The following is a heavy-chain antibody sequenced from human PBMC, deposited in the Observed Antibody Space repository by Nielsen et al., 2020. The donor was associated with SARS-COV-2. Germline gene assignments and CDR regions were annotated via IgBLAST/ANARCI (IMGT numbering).Heavy chain of an antibody. CDR1: GFTLSSYD. V-gene: IGHV3-13*01. CDR3: ARDRKPMVRGVSFGMDV. J-gene: IGHJ6*02. Sequence: GESLKISCAASGFTLSSYDMHWVRQATGKGLEWVSGIDTAGETYYPGSVKGRFTISRDNAKNSLYLQMNSLRDEDTAVYYCARDRKPMVRGVSFGMDVWGQGTTVTVSS. CDR2: IDTAGET. D-gene: IGHD3-10*01.